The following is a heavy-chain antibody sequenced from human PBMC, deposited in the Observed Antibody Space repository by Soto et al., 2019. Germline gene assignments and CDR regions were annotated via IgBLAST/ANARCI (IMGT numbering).Heavy chain of an antibody. V-gene: IGHV1-2*02. CDR1: GYNFSDYY. J-gene: IGHJ4*02. CDR2: INPNSGGT. D-gene: IGHD1-1*01. CDR3: AREPATAKPEGVDF. Sequence: ASVKVSCKASGYNFSDYYIHWVRQGPGQGLEWMGWINPNSGGTKYAPKFQGGVTMTRDTSITTAYMELSRLRSGDTAVYYCAREPATAKPEGVDFWGQGTLVTVSS.